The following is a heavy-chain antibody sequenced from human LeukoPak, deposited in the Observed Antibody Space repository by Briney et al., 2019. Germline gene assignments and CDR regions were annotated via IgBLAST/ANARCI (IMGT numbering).Heavy chain of an antibody. CDR3: ARDPYGSGSSLYYYYYYGMDV. D-gene: IGHD3-10*01. J-gene: IGHJ6*02. CDR2: IIPIFGTA. V-gene: IGHV1-69*13. CDR1: GGTFSSYA. Sequence: ASVKVSCKASGGTFSSYAISWVRQAPGQGLEWMGGIIPIFGTANYAQKFQGRVTITADESTSTAYMELSSLRSEDTAAYYCARDPYGSGSSLYYYYYYGMDVWGQGTTVTVSS.